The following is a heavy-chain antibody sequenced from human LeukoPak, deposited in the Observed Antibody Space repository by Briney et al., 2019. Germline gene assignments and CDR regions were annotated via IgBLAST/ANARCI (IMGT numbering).Heavy chain of an antibody. CDR1: GFTFDDYA. V-gene: IGHV3-9*01. D-gene: IGHD1-26*01. Sequence: GRSLRLSCAASGFTFDDYAMHWVRQAPGKGLEWVSGISWNSGSIGYADSVKGRITISRDNAKNSLYLQMNSLRAEDTAVYYCASVGYYFDYWGQGTLVTVSS. CDR2: ISWNSGSI. CDR3: ASVGYYFDY. J-gene: IGHJ4*02.